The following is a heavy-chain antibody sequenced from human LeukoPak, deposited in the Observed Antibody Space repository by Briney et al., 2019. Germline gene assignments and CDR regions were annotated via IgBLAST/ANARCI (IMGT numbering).Heavy chain of an antibody. CDR2: LNPNTGDT. CDR3: ARDLDSGPDL. J-gene: IGHJ5*02. D-gene: IGHD2-15*01. Sequence: ASVTVSFKASVYNFAHYHTHWVRQAPGQGLEWMGSLNPNTGDTLLAQKFQGRVTMTRDTSITVGYMELSSLTFDDTGVYYCARDLDSGPDLWGQGTLVTVAS. CDR1: VYNFAHYH. V-gene: IGHV1-2*02.